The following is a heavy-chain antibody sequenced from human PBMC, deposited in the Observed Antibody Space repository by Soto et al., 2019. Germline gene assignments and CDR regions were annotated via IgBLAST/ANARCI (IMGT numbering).Heavy chain of an antibody. Sequence: ELQLLESGGGLVQPGGSLRLTCAVYGFTLSSDAMNWVRQAPGKGLEWVSGISGSDDSTRYADSAKGRFTISRDNSKNTLYLQMNNLRVEDTAVYYCAKGKPGVILAGPLDCWGHGSLVTVSS. V-gene: IGHV3-23*01. J-gene: IGHJ4*01. D-gene: IGHD2-2*01. CDR3: AKGKPGVILAGPLDC. CDR2: ISGSDDST. CDR1: GFTLSSDA.